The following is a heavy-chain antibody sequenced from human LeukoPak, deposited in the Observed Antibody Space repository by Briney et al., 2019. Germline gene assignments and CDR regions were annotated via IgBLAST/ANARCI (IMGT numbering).Heavy chain of an antibody. CDR2: IYHSGST. CDR3: YQRYNWNDDY. J-gene: IGHJ4*02. V-gene: IGHV4-38-2*01. Sequence: SETLSLTCAVSGYSISSGYYWGWIRQPPGKGLEWIGSIYHSGSTYYNPSLRSRVTISVDTSKNQFSLKLSSVTAADTAVYYCYQRYNWNDDYWGQGTLVTVSS. D-gene: IGHD1-1*01. CDR1: GYSISSGYY.